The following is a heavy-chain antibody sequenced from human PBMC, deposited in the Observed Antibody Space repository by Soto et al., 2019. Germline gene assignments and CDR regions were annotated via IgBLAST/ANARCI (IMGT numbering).Heavy chain of an antibody. CDR3: SRITAGTTYAFDI. CDR2: ILSNDEK. V-gene: IGHV2-26*01. J-gene: IGHJ3*02. D-gene: IGHD1-1*01. Sequence: QVTLKESGPVLVKPTETLTLTCTVSGFSLSNPRMGVSWIRQPPGKALEWLAHILSNDEKSYNTSLKSRLTISKDTSKSQVVLTMTNMYPVDTATYSCSRITAGTTYAFDIWGQGTMVTVSS. CDR1: GFSLSNPRMG.